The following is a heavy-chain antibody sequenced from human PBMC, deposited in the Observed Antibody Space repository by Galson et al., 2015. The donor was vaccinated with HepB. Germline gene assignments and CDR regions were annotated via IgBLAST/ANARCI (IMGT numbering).Heavy chain of an antibody. J-gene: IGHJ4*02. V-gene: IGHV3-30*03. CDR2: ISYDGSNK. D-gene: IGHD6-19*01. CDR1: GFTFSRYG. CDR3: ARGHLSAVATHFDY. Sequence: SLRLSCAASGFTFSRYGMHWVRQAPGKGLEWVAVISYDGSNKYYADSVKGRFTISRDNSKNTLYLQMNSLRAEDSAIYYCARGHLSAVATHFDYWGQGTLVTVSS.